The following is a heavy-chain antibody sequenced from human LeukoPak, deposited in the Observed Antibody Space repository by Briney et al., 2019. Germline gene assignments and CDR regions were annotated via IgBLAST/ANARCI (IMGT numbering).Heavy chain of an antibody. V-gene: IGHV3-30*18. CDR3: AKDNGLGALDY. D-gene: IGHD3-16*01. CDR1: GFTFSSYG. J-gene: IGHJ4*02. Sequence: GGSLRLSCAASGFTFSSYGMHWVRQAPGKGLEWVAVISYDGSNKYYADSVKGRFTISRDNSKNTLYLQMNSLRAEDTAVYYCAKDNGLGALDYWGQGTLVTVSS. CDR2: ISYDGSNK.